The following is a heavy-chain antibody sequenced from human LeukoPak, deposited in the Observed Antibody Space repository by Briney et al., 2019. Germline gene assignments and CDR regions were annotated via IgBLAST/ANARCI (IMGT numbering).Heavy chain of an antibody. CDR3: ARELTDIVATIPPINWFDP. D-gene: IGHD5-12*01. CDR2: ISGSSSYI. CDR1: GFTFSTYN. V-gene: IGHV3-21*01. J-gene: IGHJ5*02. Sequence: GGSLRLSCAASGFTFSTYNMNWVRQAPGKGLEWVSSISGSSSYIYYADSVKGRFSISRDNAKNSLYLQMNSLRAEDTAVYYCARELTDIVATIPPINWFDPWGQGTLVTVSS.